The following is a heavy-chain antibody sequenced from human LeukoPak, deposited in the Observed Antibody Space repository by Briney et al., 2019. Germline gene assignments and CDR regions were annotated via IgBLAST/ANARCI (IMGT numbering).Heavy chain of an antibody. CDR2: MNPNSGNT. J-gene: IGHJ4*02. V-gene: IGHV1-8*01. D-gene: IGHD2-15*01. CDR3: ARDSVWVVVAARPGALDY. Sequence: ASVKVSCKASGYTFTSYDINWVRQATGQGLEWMGWMNPNSGNTGYAQKFQGRVTMTRNTSISTAYMELSSLRSDDTAVYYCARDSVWVVVAARPGALDYWGQGTLVTVSS. CDR1: GYTFTSYD.